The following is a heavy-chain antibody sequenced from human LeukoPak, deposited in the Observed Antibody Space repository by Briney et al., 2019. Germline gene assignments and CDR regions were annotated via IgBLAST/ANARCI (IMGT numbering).Heavy chain of an antibody. CDR1: GGSFSGYY. Sequence: SETLSLTCAVSGGSFSGYYWSWIRQPPGKGLEWIGEINHSGSTNYNPSLKSRVTISVDTSKNQFSLKLSSVTAADTAVYYCARSSGPKYFQHWGQGTLVTVSS. CDR2: INHSGST. V-gene: IGHV4-34*01. D-gene: IGHD3-22*01. CDR3: ARSSGPKYFQH. J-gene: IGHJ1*01.